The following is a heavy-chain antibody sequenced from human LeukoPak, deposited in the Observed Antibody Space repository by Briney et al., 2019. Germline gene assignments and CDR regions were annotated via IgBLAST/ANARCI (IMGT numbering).Heavy chain of an antibody. D-gene: IGHD6-19*01. CDR2: MNPNSGNT. V-gene: IGHV1-8*01. CDR1: GYTFTSYD. Sequence: ASVKVSCKASGYTFTSYDINWLRQATGQGLEWMGWMNPNSGNTGNAQKFQGRVTMTRNTSISTAYMELSSLRSEDTAVYYCARVRKKQWLVPEGFDYWGQGTLVTVSS. CDR3: ARVRKKQWLVPEGFDY. J-gene: IGHJ4*02.